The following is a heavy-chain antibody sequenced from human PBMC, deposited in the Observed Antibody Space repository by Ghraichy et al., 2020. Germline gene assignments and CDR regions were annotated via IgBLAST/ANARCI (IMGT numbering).Heavy chain of an antibody. CDR2: IYYSGST. V-gene: IGHV4-59*01. J-gene: IGHJ5*02. CDR3: ARYHCSSTSCLFDP. D-gene: IGHD2-2*01. CDR1: GGSISSYY. Sequence: SETLSLTCTVSGGSISSYYWSWIRQPPGKGLEWIGYIYYSGSTNYNPSLKSRVTISVDTSKNRFSLKLSSVTAADTAVYYCARYHCSSTSCLFDPWGQGTLVTVSS.